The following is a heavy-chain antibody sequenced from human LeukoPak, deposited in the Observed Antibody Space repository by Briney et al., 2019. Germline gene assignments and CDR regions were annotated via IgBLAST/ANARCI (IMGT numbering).Heavy chain of an antibody. CDR3: ARALTSDY. Sequence: PGGSLRLSCAASGFTVSSNYMSWVRQAPGKGLEWVSVIYSGGSTYYADSVKGRFTISRDKSKNMVYLQMNSLRADDTAVYYCARALTSDYWGQGTLATVSS. CDR2: IYSGGST. V-gene: IGHV3-53*01. J-gene: IGHJ4*02. CDR1: GFTVSSNY.